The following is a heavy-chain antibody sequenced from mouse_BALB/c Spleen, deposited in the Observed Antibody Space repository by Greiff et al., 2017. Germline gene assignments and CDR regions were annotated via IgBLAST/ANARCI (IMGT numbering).Heavy chain of an antibody. J-gene: IGHJ4*01. D-gene: IGHD4-1*01. V-gene: IGHV1-69*02. CDR3: TTNWDYYAMDY. Sequence: VQLQQPGAELVRPGASVKLSCKASGYTFTSYWINWVKQRPGQGLEWIGNIYPSDSYTNYNQKFKDKATLTVDKSSSTAYMQLSSPTSEDSAVYYCTTNWDYYAMDYWGQGTSVTVSS. CDR2: IYPSDSYT. CDR1: GYTFTSYW.